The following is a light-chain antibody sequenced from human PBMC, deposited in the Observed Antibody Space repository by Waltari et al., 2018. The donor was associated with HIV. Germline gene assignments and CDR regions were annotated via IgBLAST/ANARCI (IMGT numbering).Light chain of an antibody. Sequence: DIVMTQSPDSLAVSLGERATINCKSSQSVLYSSNNKNDLAWYQQKPGQPPKLLIYWASSRESAVPDRFSCSVSGTDFTLTISCLQSEDLAVYYCQQYYSTPFTFGPGTKVYIK. J-gene: IGKJ3*01. V-gene: IGKV4-1*01. CDR3: QQYYSTPFT. CDR1: QSVLYSSNNKND. CDR2: WAS.